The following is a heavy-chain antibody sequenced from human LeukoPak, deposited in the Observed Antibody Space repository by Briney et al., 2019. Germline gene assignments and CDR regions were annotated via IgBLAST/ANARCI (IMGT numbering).Heavy chain of an antibody. D-gene: IGHD3-10*01. CDR3: ARVRITMVRGRPNWLGP. CDR2: IYYSGST. CDR1: GGSISSYY. Sequence: SETLSLTCTVSGGSISSYYWSWIRQPPGKGLEWIGYIYYSGSTNYNPSLKSRVTISVDTSKNQFSLKLSSVTAADTAVYYCARVRITMVRGRPNWLGPWGQGTLVTVSS. J-gene: IGHJ5*02. V-gene: IGHV4-59*01.